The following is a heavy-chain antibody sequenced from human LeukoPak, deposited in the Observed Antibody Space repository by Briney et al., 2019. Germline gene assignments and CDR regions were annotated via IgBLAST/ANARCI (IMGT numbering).Heavy chain of an antibody. J-gene: IGHJ4*02. D-gene: IGHD2-2*01. CDR1: GFTFSSYS. V-gene: IGHV3-21*01. Sequence: GGSLRLSCAASGFTFSSYSMNWVRQAPGKGLEWVSSISSSSSYIYYADSVKGRFTISRDNAKNSLYLQMNSLRAEDTAVYYCARGVVVPAAPLDCWGQGTLVTVSS. CDR2: ISSSSSYI. CDR3: ARGVVVPAAPLDC.